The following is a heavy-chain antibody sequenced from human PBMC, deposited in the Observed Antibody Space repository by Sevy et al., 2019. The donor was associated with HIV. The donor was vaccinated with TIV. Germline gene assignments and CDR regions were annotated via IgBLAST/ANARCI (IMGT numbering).Heavy chain of an antibody. J-gene: IGHJ4*02. CDR3: AREGDSWLPFDC. CDR2: ISGLNNYI. D-gene: IGHD6-13*01. V-gene: IGHV3-21*01. Sequence: GGSLRLSCAASGFTFSSYSMNWVRQAPGKGLEWVSSISGLNNYIYYADSVKGRFPISRDNAKNSLYLQMNSLRAEDTAVYYCAREGDSWLPFDCWGQGTLVTVSS. CDR1: GFTFSSYS.